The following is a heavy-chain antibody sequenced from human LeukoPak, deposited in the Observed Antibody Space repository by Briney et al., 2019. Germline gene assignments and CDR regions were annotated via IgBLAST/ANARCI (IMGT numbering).Heavy chain of an antibody. J-gene: IGHJ4*02. V-gene: IGHV3-21*01. CDR2: ISSSSSYI. D-gene: IGHD3-3*01. CDR3: ARDIGFLEWSVYYFDY. Sequence: GGSLRLSCAASGFTFSSYSMNWVRQAPGKGLEWVSSISSSSSYIYYADSVKGRFTISRDNAKNSLYLQMNSLRAEDTAVYYCARDIGFLEWSVYYFDYWGQGTLVTVSS. CDR1: GFTFSSYS.